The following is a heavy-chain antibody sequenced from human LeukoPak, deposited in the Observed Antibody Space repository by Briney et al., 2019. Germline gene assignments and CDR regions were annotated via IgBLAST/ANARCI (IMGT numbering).Heavy chain of an antibody. CDR2: INHSGST. J-gene: IGHJ5*02. Sequence: SETLSLTCTVSGGSISSYYWSWIRQPPGKGLEWIGEINHSGSTNYNPSLKSRVTISVDTSKNQFSLKLSSVTAADTAVYYCARVSAELAAAGRGNWFDPWGQGTLVTVSS. CDR1: GGSISSYY. D-gene: IGHD6-13*01. V-gene: IGHV4-34*01. CDR3: ARVSAELAAAGRGNWFDP.